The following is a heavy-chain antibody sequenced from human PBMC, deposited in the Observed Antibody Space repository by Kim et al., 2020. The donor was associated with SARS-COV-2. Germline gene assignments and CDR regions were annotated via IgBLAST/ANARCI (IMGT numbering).Heavy chain of an antibody. D-gene: IGHD2-21*02. Sequence: GLFTISRDNAKNSLYLQMNSLRAEDTAVYYCARDGARYCGGDCYPATGDYWGQGTLVTVSS. V-gene: IGHV3-11*05. J-gene: IGHJ4*02. CDR3: ARDGARYCGGDCYPATGDY.